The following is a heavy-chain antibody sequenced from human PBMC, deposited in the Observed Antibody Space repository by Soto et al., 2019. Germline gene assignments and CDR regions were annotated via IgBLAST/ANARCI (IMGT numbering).Heavy chain of an antibody. CDR2: MNPNSGNT. Sequence: QVQLVQSGAEVKKPGASVKVSCKASGYTFTSYDINWVRQATGQGLEWMGWMNPNSGNTGYAQKFQGRVTMTRNTSISTAYMELSSLRSEDTAVYYCARGQYMDTAMVNDGMDVWGQGTTVTVSS. CDR1: GYTFTSYD. V-gene: IGHV1-8*01. J-gene: IGHJ6*02. CDR3: ARGQYMDTAMVNDGMDV. D-gene: IGHD5-18*01.